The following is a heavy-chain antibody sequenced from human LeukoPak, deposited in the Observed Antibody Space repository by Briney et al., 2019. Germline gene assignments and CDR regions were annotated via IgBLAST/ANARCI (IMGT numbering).Heavy chain of an antibody. J-gene: IGHJ3*02. V-gene: IGHV3-21*01. D-gene: IGHD3-10*01. CDR1: GLAFTTSA. CDR3: ASTQNRGVIIRDAFDI. CDR2: ISSSSSYI. Sequence: GGSLRLSCAASGLAFTTSAMNWVRQAPGKGLEWVSSISSSSSYIYYADSVKGRFTISRDNAKNSLYLQMNSLRAEDTAVYYCASTQNRGVIIRDAFDIWGQGTMVTVSS.